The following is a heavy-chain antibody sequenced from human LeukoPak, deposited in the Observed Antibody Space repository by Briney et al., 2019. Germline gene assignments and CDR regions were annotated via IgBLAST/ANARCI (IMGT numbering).Heavy chain of an antibody. V-gene: IGHV3-66*02. CDR1: GLTVSSSS. CDR3: AISRPGAYYFDY. CDR2: IYSGDKT. D-gene: IGHD7-27*01. Sequence: GGSLRLSCAASGLTVSSSSMSWVRQAPGKGLEGVSVIYSGDKTHYTDSVKGRFTISRDNSKNTLYLQMNSLTVEDTAVYYCAISRPGAYYFDYWGQGTLVTVSS. J-gene: IGHJ4*02.